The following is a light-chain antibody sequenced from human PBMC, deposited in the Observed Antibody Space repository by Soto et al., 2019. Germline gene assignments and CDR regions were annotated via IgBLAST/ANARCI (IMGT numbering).Light chain of an antibody. CDR2: KDT. CDR3: QSSDNSNSYVV. J-gene: IGLJ2*01. Sequence: SSELTQPPSVSVSPGQTASINCSGVALPKKYAYWYQQKPGQAPVLVMYKDTVRSSGIPERFSASSSGTTVTLTISGVQAEDEADYYCQSSDNSNSYVVFGGGTKLTVL. V-gene: IGLV3-25*03. CDR1: ALPKKY.